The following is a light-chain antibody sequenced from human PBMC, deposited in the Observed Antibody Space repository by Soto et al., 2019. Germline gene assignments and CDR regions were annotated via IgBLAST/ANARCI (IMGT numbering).Light chain of an antibody. CDR3: CSYPGSYTYV. CDR1: SSGVIDYNY. V-gene: IGLV2-11*01. J-gene: IGLJ1*01. Sequence: QAALSQPRAVSGSPGQTVTISCILASSGVIDYNYVSWYQQHPGTSPKLMIYDVSERPAGGPHRFSGSKSGNTASLTISGLQDDDEADYYCCSYPGSYTYVFGTKTKITVL. CDR2: DVS.